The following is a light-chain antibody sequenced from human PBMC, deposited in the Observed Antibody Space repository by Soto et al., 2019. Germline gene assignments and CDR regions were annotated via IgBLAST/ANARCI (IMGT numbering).Light chain of an antibody. J-gene: IGKJ5*01. CDR2: AAS. CDR3: QQSYSTSIS. Sequence: DIQMTQSPSSLSASVGDRVTITCRASQSISSYLNWYQQKPGQAPKLLIYAASSLQSGVPSRFSGSGSATYFSLSISSLQPEYFATYYCQQSYSTSISFGQGTRLEIK. V-gene: IGKV1-39*01. CDR1: QSISSY.